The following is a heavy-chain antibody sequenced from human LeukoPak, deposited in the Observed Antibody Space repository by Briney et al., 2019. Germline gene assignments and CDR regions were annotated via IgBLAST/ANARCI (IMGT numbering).Heavy chain of an antibody. CDR1: GFTFSSYA. D-gene: IGHD4-17*01. V-gene: IGHV3-7*01. CDR3: AKDSTTVITDGDY. J-gene: IGHJ4*02. CDR2: IKQDGSEK. Sequence: GGSLRLSCAASGFTFSSYAMSWVRQAPGKGLEWVANIKQDGSEKYYVDSVKGRFTISRDNAKNSLYLQMNSLRAEDTAVYYCAKDSTTVITDGDYWGQGTLVTVSS.